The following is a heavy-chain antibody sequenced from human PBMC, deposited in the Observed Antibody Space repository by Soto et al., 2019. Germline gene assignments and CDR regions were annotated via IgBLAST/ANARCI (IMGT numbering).Heavy chain of an antibody. D-gene: IGHD6-19*01. J-gene: IGHJ5*02. CDR3: ARDGYSSGYNWFDP. Sequence: SETLSLTCAVYGGSFSGYYWSWIRQPPGKGLEWIGYIYYSGSTNYNPSLKSRVTISVDTSKNQFSLKLSSVTAADTAVYYCARDGYSSGYNWFDPWGQGTLVTVSS. V-gene: IGHV4-59*01. CDR1: GGSFSGYY. CDR2: IYYSGST.